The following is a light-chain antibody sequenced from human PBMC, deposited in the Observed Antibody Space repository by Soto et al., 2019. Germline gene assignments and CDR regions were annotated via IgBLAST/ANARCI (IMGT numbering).Light chain of an antibody. J-gene: IGKJ4*01. CDR1: QRVSSY. CDR3: QKRSNWPLT. CDR2: DES. Sequence: EIVWTQSPATLSLSPGERATLSCRASQRVSSYLAWYQQRPGQAPRLLIYDESSRATGIPARLSGSGFGTDLNLTIARLEPEDFAVYYCQKRSNWPLTCGGGTKVEI. V-gene: IGKV3-11*01.